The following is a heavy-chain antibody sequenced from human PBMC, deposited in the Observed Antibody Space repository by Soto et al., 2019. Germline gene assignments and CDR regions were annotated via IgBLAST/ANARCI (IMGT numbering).Heavy chain of an antibody. J-gene: IGHJ1*01. CDR1: GYTFTGYY. CDR2: INPNSGGT. D-gene: IGHD6-19*01. V-gene: IGHV1-2*04. CDR3: ARDLFPGYSSGWYQH. Sequence: SVKVSCKASGYTFTGYYMHWVRQAPGQGLEWMGWINPNSGGTNYAQKFQGWVTMTRDTSISTAYMELSRLRSDDTAVYYCARDLFPGYSSGWYQHWGQGTLVTVSS.